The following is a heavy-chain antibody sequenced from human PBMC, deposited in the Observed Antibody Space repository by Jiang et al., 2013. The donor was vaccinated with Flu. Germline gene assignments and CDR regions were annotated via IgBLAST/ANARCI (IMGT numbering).Heavy chain of an antibody. J-gene: IGHJ6*02. V-gene: IGHV2-70*11. CDR2: IDWDDDK. D-gene: IGHD1-26*01. CDR3: ARIPEYYSGSYYYGMDV. CDR1: GFSLSTSGMC. Sequence: TQTLTLTCTFSGFSLSTSGMCVSWIRQPPGKALEWLARIDWDDDKYYSTSLKTRLTISKDTSKNQVVLTMTNMDPVDTATYYCARIPEYYSGSYYYGMDVWGQGTTVTVSS.